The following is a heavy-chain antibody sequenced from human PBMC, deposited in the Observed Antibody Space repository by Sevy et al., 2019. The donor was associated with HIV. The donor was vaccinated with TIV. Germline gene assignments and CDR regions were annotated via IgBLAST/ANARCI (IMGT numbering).Heavy chain of an antibody. CDR1: GGSISSYY. CDR3: ARAALIYYDSSGYYPEFDYYGMDV. V-gene: IGHV4-59*01. Sequence: SETLSLACTVSGGSISSYYWRWIRQPPGKGLEWIGYIYYSGSTNYNPSLKSRVSISVDTSKNQFSLKLSSVTAADTAVYYCARAALIYYDSSGYYPEFDYYGMDVWGQGTTVTVSS. CDR2: IYYSGST. J-gene: IGHJ6*02. D-gene: IGHD3-22*01.